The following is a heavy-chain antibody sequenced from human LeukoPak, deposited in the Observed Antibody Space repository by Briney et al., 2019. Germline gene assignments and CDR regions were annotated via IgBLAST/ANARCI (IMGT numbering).Heavy chain of an antibody. Sequence: GRSLRLSRAASGFTFSSYGMHWVRQAPGKGLEWVAVIWYDGSNKYYADSVKGRFTISRDNSKNTLYLQMNSLRAEDTAVYYCAKDAYSSGWPTFYYYYYGMDVWGQGTTVTVSS. D-gene: IGHD6-19*01. CDR2: IWYDGSNK. CDR1: GFTFSSYG. CDR3: AKDAYSSGWPTFYYYYYGMDV. J-gene: IGHJ6*02. V-gene: IGHV3-33*06.